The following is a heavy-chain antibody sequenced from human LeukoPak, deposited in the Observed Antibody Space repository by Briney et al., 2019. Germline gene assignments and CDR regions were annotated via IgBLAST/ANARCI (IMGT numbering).Heavy chain of an antibody. D-gene: IGHD1-20*01. CDR3: ARPPAARLISGAFDI. J-gene: IGHJ3*02. CDR1: GASMTTYY. V-gene: IGHV4-59*01. CDR2: IYSSGST. Sequence: RASETLSLTCTVSGASMTTYYWSWIRQPPGKGLEWVAYIYSSGSTNYNPSLKSRLTISIDTSKKQFSLKMSSVTAADTALYYCARPPAARLISGAFDIWGRGTMVTVSS.